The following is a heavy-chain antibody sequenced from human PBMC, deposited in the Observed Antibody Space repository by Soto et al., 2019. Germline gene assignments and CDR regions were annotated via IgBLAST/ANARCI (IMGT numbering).Heavy chain of an antibody. CDR1: GGTFSSYA. CDR2: IIPIFGTA. V-gene: IGHV1-69*13. J-gene: IGHJ4*02. Sequence: VASVKVSCKASGGTFSSYAISWVRQAPGQGLEWMGGIIPIFGTANYAQKFQGRVTITADESTSTAYMELSSLRSEDTAVYYCARGSEMATKNFECWGQGTLVTVSS. D-gene: IGHD5-12*01. CDR3: ARGSEMATKNFEC.